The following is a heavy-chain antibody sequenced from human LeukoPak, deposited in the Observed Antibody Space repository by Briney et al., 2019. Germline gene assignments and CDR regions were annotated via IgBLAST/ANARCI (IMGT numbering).Heavy chain of an antibody. D-gene: IGHD3-10*01. J-gene: IGHJ4*02. V-gene: IGHV3-74*01. Sequence: PGGSLRLSCAASGFTFGTYWMHWVRQAPGKGLVWVSGINSDGGTTIYADSVKGRFTISRDDAKNTLYLQMNNLRAEDTAIYYCATDYYVSGSYYRLFYWGQGTLVTVSS. CDR3: ATDYYVSGSYYRLFY. CDR2: INSDGGTT. CDR1: GFTFGTYW.